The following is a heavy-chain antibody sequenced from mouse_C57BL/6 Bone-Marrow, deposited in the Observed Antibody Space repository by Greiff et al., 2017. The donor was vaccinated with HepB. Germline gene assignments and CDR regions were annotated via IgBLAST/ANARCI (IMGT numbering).Heavy chain of an antibody. V-gene: IGHV5-17*01. CDR3: ARYDYDGFDY. D-gene: IGHD2-4*01. CDR1: GFTFSDYG. J-gene: IGHJ2*01. CDR2: ISSGSSTI. Sequence: VQLKESGGGLVKPGGSLKLSCAASGFTFSDYGMHWVRQAPEKGLEWVAYISSGSSTIYYADTVKGRFTISRDNAKNTLFLQMTSLRSEDTAMYYCARYDYDGFDYWGQGTTLTVSS.